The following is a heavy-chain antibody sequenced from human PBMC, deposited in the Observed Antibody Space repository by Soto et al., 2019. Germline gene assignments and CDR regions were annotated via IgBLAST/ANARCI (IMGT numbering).Heavy chain of an antibody. V-gene: IGHV4-31*03. J-gene: IGHJ6*03. D-gene: IGHD3-9*01. CDR1: GGSISSGGYY. CDR3: ARALPDGKKYYYDILTGRPDYYYYMDV. CDR2: IYYSGST. Sequence: SETLSLTCTVSGGSISSGGYYWSWIRQHPGKGLEWIGYIYYSGSTYYNPSLKSRVTISVDTSKNQFSLKLSSVTAADTAVYYCARALPDGKKYYYDILTGRPDYYYYMDVWGKGTTVTVSS.